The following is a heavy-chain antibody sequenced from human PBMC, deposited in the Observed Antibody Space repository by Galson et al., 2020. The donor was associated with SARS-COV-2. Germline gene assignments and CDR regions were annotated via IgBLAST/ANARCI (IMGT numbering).Heavy chain of an antibody. CDR1: ALTPGNFW. CDR2: IKTQASEN. D-gene: IGHD2-15*01. V-gene: IGHV3-7*04. J-gene: IGHJ6*02. CDR3: SRGDI. Sequence: TRGSLRPSCAAYALTPGNFWMGWVRPASGKGLEWAGTIKTQASENYHVDSVKGRFTLSTDNAKNVFYLEMNNLRVEDTAVYYCSRGDIWGQGTAVTVSS.